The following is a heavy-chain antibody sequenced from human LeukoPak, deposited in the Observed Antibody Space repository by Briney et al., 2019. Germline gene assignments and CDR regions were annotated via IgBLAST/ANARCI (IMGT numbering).Heavy chain of an antibody. D-gene: IGHD5-18*01. J-gene: IGHJ4*02. CDR3: ARAMVIYYFDY. CDR1: GFTFSSYA. Sequence: PGGSLRLSCAASGFTFSSYAMSWVRQAPGKGLEWVSAISGSDGSTYYADSVKGRFTISRDNPKNTLYLQMNSLRAEDTAVYYCARAMVIYYFDYWGQGTLVTVSS. CDR2: ISGSDGST. V-gene: IGHV3-23*01.